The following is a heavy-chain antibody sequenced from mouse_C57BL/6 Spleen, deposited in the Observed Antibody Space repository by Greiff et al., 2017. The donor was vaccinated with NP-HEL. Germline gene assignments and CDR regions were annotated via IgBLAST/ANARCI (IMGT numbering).Heavy chain of an antibody. Sequence: EVQRVESGGGLVQPKGSLKLSCAASGFTFTTYAMHWVRQAPGKGLEWVARIRSKSSNYASYYADSVKDRFTISRDDSQSMLYLQMNNLKTEDTAMYYCVRDGYDDGPFAYWGQGTLVTVSA. CDR2: IRSKSSNYAS. CDR3: VRDGYDDGPFAY. J-gene: IGHJ3*01. CDR1: GFTFTTYA. D-gene: IGHD2-2*01. V-gene: IGHV10-3*01.